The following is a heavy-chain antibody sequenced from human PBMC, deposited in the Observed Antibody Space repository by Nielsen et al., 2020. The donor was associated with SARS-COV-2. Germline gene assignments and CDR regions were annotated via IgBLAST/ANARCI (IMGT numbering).Heavy chain of an antibody. D-gene: IGHD6-19*01. CDR3: ARDRSIAVAGYYFDY. J-gene: IGHJ4*02. Sequence: SETLSLTCTVSGGSISSSSYYWGWIRQPPGKGLEWIGSIYYSGSTYYNPSLKSRVTISLDTSKNQFSLKLSSVTAADTAVYYCARDRSIAVAGYYFDYWGQGTLVTVSS. V-gene: IGHV4-39*07. CDR2: IYYSGST. CDR1: GGSISSSSYY.